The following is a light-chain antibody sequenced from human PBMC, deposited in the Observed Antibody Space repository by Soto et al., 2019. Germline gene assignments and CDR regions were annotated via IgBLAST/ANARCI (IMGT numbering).Light chain of an antibody. CDR3: SSYAGSSYV. V-gene: IGLV2-8*01. CDR1: SSDVGGYNY. J-gene: IGLJ1*01. CDR2: EVN. Sequence: QSALTQPPSASGSPGQSVAISCTGTSSDVGGYNYVSWYQQHPGKAPKLMIYEVNKRPSGVPDRFSGSKSGNTASLTVSGLQAEDEADYYCSSYAGSSYVFGTGTRSPS.